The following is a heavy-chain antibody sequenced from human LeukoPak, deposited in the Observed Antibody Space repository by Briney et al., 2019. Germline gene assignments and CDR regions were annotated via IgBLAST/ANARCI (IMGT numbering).Heavy chain of an antibody. CDR3: ARGSKQQLIGYYSYAMDV. V-gene: IGHV3-23*01. CDR1: GFTFSNNA. CDR2: TTAGGDYT. D-gene: IGHD6-13*01. Sequence: GGSLRLSCAASGFTFSNNAMSWVRQAPGKGLEWVSATTAGGDYTYYADSVKGRFTISRDNSKNTLYLQMNSLRAEDTAVYYCARGSKQQLIGYYSYAMDVWGQGTTVTVSS. J-gene: IGHJ6*02.